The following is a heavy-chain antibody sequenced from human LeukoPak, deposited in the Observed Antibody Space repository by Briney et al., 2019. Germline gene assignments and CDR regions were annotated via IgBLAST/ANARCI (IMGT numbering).Heavy chain of an antibody. J-gene: IGHJ6*04. V-gene: IGHV1-69*01. Sequence: SVKISCKASGGTFSSYAISWVRQAPGQGLEWMGGIIPIFGTANYAQKFQGRVTITADESTSTAYMELSSLRSEDTAVYYCAGVGYSSSFPGLGDYYYYYGMDVWGKGTTVTVSS. D-gene: IGHD6-19*01. CDR1: GGTFSSYA. CDR2: IIPIFGTA. CDR3: AGVGYSSSFPGLGDYYYYYGMDV.